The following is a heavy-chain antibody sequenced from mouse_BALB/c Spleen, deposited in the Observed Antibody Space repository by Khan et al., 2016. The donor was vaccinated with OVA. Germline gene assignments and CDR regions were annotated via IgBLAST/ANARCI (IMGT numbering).Heavy chain of an antibody. V-gene: IGHV1S137*01. D-gene: IGHD2-1*01. CDR3: ARWGGHYRFAY. Sequence: QVQLQQSGAELVRPGVSVKISCKGSGYTFTDFAMHWVKQSHAKSLEWIGVISTYYGDTNYNQNFKGKATMTVDKSSSTAYMALARLTSEDSAICYWARWGGHYRFAYWGQGTLGTVS. CDR1: GYTFTDFA. J-gene: IGHJ3*01. CDR2: ISTYYGDT.